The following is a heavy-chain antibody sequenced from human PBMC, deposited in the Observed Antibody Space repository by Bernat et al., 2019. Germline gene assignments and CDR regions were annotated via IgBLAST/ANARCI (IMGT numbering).Heavy chain of an antibody. V-gene: IGHV5-51*01. CDR3: AAKMSGGWYDAFDV. Sequence: EVQLVQSGAEVNKPGESLKISCKGSGYSFTTSWIGWVRQTPGKGLEWMGIIYPSDSITRYSPSFQGQVIISVDKSISTACLQWSSLKASDTAIYYCAAKMSGGWYDAFDVWGHGTMVTVSS. CDR1: GYSFTTSW. D-gene: IGHD6-19*01. J-gene: IGHJ3*01. CDR2: IYPSDSIT.